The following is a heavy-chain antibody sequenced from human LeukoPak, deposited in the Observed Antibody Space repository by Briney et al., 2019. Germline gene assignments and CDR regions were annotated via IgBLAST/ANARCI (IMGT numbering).Heavy chain of an antibody. CDR1: GGSISSSSYY. J-gene: IGHJ4*02. Sequence: PSETLSLTCTVSGGSISSSSYYWGWIRQPPGKGLEWIGSIYYSGSTYYNPSLKSRVTISVDTSKNQFSLKLSSVTAADTAVYYCARQEQLLAYYFDYWGQGTLVTVSS. D-gene: IGHD6-13*01. CDR2: IYYSGST. V-gene: IGHV4-39*01. CDR3: ARQEQLLAYYFDY.